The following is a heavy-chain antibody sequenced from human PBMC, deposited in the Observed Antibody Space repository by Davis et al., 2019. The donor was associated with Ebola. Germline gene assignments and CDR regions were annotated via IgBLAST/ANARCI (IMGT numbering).Heavy chain of an antibody. V-gene: IGHV3-30*02. CDR2: IRYDGSNE. D-gene: IGHD1-26*01. Sequence: GESLKISCAASGFTFSDYYMSWIRQAPGKGLEWVAFIRYDGSNEYYADPVKGRFTISRDNSKNTLYLQMNSLRADDTAVYYCAKQRGVGAIDYDYWGRGTVVTVSS. J-gene: IGHJ4*02. CDR1: GFTFSDYY. CDR3: AKQRGVGAIDYDY.